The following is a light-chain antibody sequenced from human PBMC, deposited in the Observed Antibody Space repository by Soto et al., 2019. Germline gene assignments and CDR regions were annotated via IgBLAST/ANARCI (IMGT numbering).Light chain of an antibody. V-gene: IGKV1-39*01. Sequence: DIQMTQSPSSLSASVGDRVNITCRASQTVSSYLNWYQQKPGTVPKLLIYATSNLQSGVPSRFSGRGFGTDFTLTISSLQPEDFATDDCQQSFTTPSFGQGTRLEIK. CDR2: ATS. CDR1: QTVSSY. J-gene: IGKJ5*01. CDR3: QQSFTTPS.